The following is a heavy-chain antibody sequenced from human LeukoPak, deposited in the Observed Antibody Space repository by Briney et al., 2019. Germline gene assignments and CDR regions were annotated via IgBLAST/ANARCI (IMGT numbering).Heavy chain of an antibody. CDR3: ASSGYNFDY. CDR1: GGSFSGYY. J-gene: IGHJ4*02. Sequence: SETLSPTCAVYGGSFSGYYWSWIRQPPGKGLEWIGEINHSGSTNYNPSLKSRVTISVDTSKNQFSLKLSSVTAADTAVYYCASSGYNFDYWGQGTLVTVSS. CDR2: INHSGST. V-gene: IGHV4-34*01. D-gene: IGHD3-22*01.